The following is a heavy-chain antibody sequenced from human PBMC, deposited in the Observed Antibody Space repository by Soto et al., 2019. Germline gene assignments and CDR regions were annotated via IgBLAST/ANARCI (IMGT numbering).Heavy chain of an antibody. Sequence: SETLSLTCTVSGGSISNHYCSWFRQPPGKGLEWIGYIYHSGSTSYNPSLKSRVTMSVDSSKNQFSLMLNSVTATDTAIYYCGRQGFGELHGLVDVWGQGTTVTVSS. D-gene: IGHD3-10*01. CDR1: GGSISNHY. CDR3: GRQGFGELHGLVDV. CDR2: IYHSGST. V-gene: IGHV4-59*08. J-gene: IGHJ6*02.